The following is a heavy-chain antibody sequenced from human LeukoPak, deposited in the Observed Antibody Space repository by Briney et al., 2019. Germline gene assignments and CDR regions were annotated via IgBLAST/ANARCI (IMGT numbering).Heavy chain of an antibody. D-gene: IGHD2-2*01. CDR1: GYTFTSYD. CDR3: ARDVVSPAANGDY. J-gene: IGHJ4*02. CDR2: MNPVSGNA. Sequence: ASVKVSCKASGYTFTSYDINWVRQAPGQGLEWMGWMNPVSGNAGSAQKFQGRVTMTRDTSTSTVYMELSSLRSEDTAVYYCARDVVSPAANGDYWGQGTLVTVSS. V-gene: IGHV1-8*02.